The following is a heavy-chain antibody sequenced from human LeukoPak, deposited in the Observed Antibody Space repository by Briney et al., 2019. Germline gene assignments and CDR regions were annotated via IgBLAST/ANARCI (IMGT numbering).Heavy chain of an antibody. D-gene: IGHD4-23*01. V-gene: IGHV3-23*01. CDR2: ISGSGGST. Sequence: PGGSLRLSCAVSGFTFSSYAMSWVRQAPGKGLEWVSGISGSGGSTYYADSVKGRFTISRDNSKNTLYLQMNSLRAEDTAVYYCAKGFGYGGNSGIDYWGQGTLVTVSS. CDR1: GFTFSSYA. CDR3: AKGFGYGGNSGIDY. J-gene: IGHJ4*02.